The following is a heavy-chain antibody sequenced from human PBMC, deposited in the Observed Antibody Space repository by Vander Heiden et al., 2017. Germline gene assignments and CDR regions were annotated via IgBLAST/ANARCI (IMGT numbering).Heavy chain of an antibody. CDR3: VRDMYDSSGYYEALDAY. CDR2: INTDGSRT. CDR1: GFTFTSYW. V-gene: IGHV3-74*03. D-gene: IGHD3-22*01. J-gene: IGHJ4*02. Sequence: EVQLVESGGGLVQRGESLRLSCAASGFTFTSYWMHWVRQVPGKGLVWVSRINTDGSRTTYADSVKGRFTISRDNAKNTLYLQMNSLRAEDTAVYYCVRDMYDSSGYYEALDAYWGQGTLVTVSS.